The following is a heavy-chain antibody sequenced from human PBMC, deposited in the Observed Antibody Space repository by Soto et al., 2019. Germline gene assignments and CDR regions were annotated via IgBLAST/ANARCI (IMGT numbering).Heavy chain of an antibody. CDR1: GFTFSSYA. CDR3: AKTTVTTGYYYYYYMDV. CDR2: ISGSGGST. Sequence: GGSLRLSCAASGFTFSSYAMSWVRQAPGKGLEWVSAISGSGGSTYYADSVKGRFTISRDNSKNTLYLQMNSLRAEDTAVYYCAKTTVTTGYYYYYYMDVWGKGTTVTVSS. J-gene: IGHJ6*03. D-gene: IGHD4-17*01. V-gene: IGHV3-23*01.